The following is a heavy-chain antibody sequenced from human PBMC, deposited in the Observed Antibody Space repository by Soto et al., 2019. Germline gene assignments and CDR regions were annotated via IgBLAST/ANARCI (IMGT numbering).Heavy chain of an antibody. V-gene: IGHV1-2*02. CDR3: ARDYRYNWNYYEFDP. J-gene: IGHJ5*02. CDR2: INPNSGGT. Sequence: ASVKVSCKASGYTFTGYYMHWVRQALGQGLEWMGWINPNSGGTNYAQKFQGRVTMTRDTSISTAYMELSRLRSDDTAVYYCARDYRYNWNYYEFDPWGQGTLVTVSS. D-gene: IGHD1-7*01. CDR1: GYTFTGYY.